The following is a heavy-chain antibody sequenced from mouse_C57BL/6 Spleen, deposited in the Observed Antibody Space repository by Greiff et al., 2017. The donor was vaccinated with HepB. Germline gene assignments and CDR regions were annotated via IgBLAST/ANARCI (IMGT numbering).Heavy chain of an antibody. J-gene: IGHJ2*01. Sequence: EVQLVESGGGLVKPGGSLKLSCAASGFTFSSYAMSWVRQTPEKRLEWVATISDGGSYTYYPDTVKGRFTISRDNAKNNLYLQMSHLKSEDTAMYYCARGGTVVAGNYFDYWGQGTTLTVSS. CDR3: ARGGTVVAGNYFDY. D-gene: IGHD1-1*01. V-gene: IGHV5-4*01. CDR1: GFTFSSYA. CDR2: ISDGGSYT.